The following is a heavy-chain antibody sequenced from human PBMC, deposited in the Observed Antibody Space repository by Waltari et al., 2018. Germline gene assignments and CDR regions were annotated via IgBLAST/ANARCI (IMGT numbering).Heavy chain of an antibody. V-gene: IGHV4-61*02. CDR3: ARAIAVAVSNWFDP. CDR2: IYTSGRT. Sequence: QVQLQESGPGLVKPSQTLSLTCTVSGGSISSGSYYWSWIRQPAGKGLEWIGRIYTSGRTNYNPSLKSRVTISVDTSKNQFSLKLSSVTAADTAVYYCARAIAVAVSNWFDPWGQGTLVTVSS. CDR1: GGSISSGSYY. J-gene: IGHJ5*02. D-gene: IGHD6-19*01.